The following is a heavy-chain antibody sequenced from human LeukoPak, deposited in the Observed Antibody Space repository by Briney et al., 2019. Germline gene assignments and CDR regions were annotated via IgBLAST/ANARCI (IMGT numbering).Heavy chain of an antibody. D-gene: IGHD3-10*01. CDR1: GGSISSGGYS. V-gene: IGHV4-30-2*01. CDR3: VKFGELLRGFDP. CDR2: IYHSGST. Sequence: SETLSLTCAVSGGSISSGGYSWSWIRQPPGKGLEWIGYIYHSGSTYYNPSLKSRVTISVDRSKNQFSLKLSSVTAADTAVYYCVKFGELLRGFDPWGQGTLVTVSS. J-gene: IGHJ5*02.